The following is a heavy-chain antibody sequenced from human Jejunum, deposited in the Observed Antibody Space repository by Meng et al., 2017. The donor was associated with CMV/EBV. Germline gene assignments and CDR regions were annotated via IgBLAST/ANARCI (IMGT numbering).Heavy chain of an antibody. J-gene: IGHJ4*02. Sequence: CTFSCASISNYYWGWIRQSPEKGLEWIVYYSGSTNYNPSLRSRVTMALDTSKNQLSLRLSFVTVEDTAVYYCARDPKASSWYHFDYWGQGMLVTVSS. V-gene: IGHV4-59*01. CDR3: ARDPKASSWYHFDY. D-gene: IGHD6-13*01. CDR2: YYSGST. CDR1: CASISNYY.